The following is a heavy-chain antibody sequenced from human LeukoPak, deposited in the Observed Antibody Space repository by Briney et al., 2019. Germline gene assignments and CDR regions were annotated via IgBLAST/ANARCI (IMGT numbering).Heavy chain of an antibody. Sequence: SETLSLTCAVSGDSISSSKWWSWVRQPPGKGLEWIGEIYLTGSTNYNPSLKSRVTISVDKSKNQFSLKLSSVTAADTAVYYCARDGERVAPPFPRYWGQGTLVTVSS. J-gene: IGHJ4*02. CDR1: GDSISSSKW. CDR3: ARDGERVAPPFPRY. D-gene: IGHD2-15*01. V-gene: IGHV4-4*02. CDR2: IYLTGST.